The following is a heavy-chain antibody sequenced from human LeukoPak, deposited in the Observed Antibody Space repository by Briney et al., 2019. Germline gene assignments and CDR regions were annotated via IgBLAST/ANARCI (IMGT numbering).Heavy chain of an antibody. V-gene: IGHV4-39*01. CDR1: GGSISNTNYY. D-gene: IGHD6-13*01. CDR3: ATPIAAAGTDYYYYMDV. CDR2: IHYSGST. Sequence: PSETLSLTCTVSGGSISNTNYYWGWIRQPPGKGLEWIGNIHYSGSTYYNPSLKSRVTISVDTSKNQFSLKLSSVTAADTAVYYCATPIAAAGTDYYYYMDVWGKGTTVTVSS. J-gene: IGHJ6*03.